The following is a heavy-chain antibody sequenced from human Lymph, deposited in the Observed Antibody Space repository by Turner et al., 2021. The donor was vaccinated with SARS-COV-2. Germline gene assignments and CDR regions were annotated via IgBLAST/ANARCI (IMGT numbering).Heavy chain of an antibody. CDR2: IIPFLRIA. CDR1: GGTVSSYA. J-gene: IGHJ6*02. CDR3: ARVVGGFGELGYYYYYGMDV. D-gene: IGHD3-10*01. V-gene: IGHV1-69*10. Sequence: QVQLVQSGAEVKKPGSSVKVSCKASGGTVSSYAISWVRQAPGQGLGWMRGIIPFLRIATYAKKFRGRVTIPADKSPSTAYMELSSLRSEDTAVFYCARVVGGFGELGYYYYYGMDVWGQGTTVTVSS.